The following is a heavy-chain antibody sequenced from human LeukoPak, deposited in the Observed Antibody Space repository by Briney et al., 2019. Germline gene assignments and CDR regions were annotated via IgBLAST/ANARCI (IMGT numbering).Heavy chain of an antibody. Sequence: ASVKVSCKASGYTFTGYYMHWVRQAPGQGLEWMGWINPNSGGTYYTQKFQGRVTMTRDTSISTAYMELSSLRSDDTAVYYCARGGYSGTEKPNDYWGQGTLVTVSS. CDR3: ARGGYSGTEKPNDY. V-gene: IGHV1-2*02. J-gene: IGHJ4*02. CDR2: INPNSGGT. D-gene: IGHD1-26*01. CDR1: GYTFTGYY.